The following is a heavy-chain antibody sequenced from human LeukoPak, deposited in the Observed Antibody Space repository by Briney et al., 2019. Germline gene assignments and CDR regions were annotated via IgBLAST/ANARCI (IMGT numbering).Heavy chain of an antibody. CDR1: GFTFSSYT. D-gene: IGHD1-26*01. J-gene: IGHJ4*02. CDR2: ISYTGTYI. CDR3: VRDRGTYRPIDY. V-gene: IGHV3-21*04. Sequence: GGSLRLSCAASGFTFSSYTMSWVRQAPGKGLEWVSSISYTGTYIYYADSVKGRFTISRDNAQNSLYLQMNSLRAEDTAIYYCVRDRGTYRPIDYWGQGTLVTVSS.